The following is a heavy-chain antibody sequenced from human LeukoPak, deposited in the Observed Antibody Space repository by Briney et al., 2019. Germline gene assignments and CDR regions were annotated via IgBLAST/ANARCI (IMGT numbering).Heavy chain of an antibody. D-gene: IGHD3-10*01. CDR2: TSAYNGNT. V-gene: IGHV1-18*01. Sequence: ASVKVFCKASGYTFTSYGISWVRQAPGQGLEWMGWTSAYNGNTNYAQKSQGRVTMTTDTSTSTAYMELRSLRSDDTAVYYCARDLSMVRGVNYYYYYMDVWGKGTTVTVSS. J-gene: IGHJ6*03. CDR1: GYTFTSYG. CDR3: ARDLSMVRGVNYYYYYMDV.